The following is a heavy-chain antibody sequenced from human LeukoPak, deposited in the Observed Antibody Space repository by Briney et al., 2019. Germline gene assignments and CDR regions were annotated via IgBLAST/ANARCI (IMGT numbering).Heavy chain of an antibody. D-gene: IGHD3-10*01. CDR2: INPNSGGT. CDR3: ASNMGRFDYFDY. Sequence: GASVKVSCKTSGHTFSGYYIHWVRQAPGQGLEWMGWINPNSGGTNYAQKFQGRVTMTRDTSINTAYMELISPTSDDTAVFYCASNMGRFDYFDYWGQGTLVTVSS. CDR1: GHTFSGYY. V-gene: IGHV1-2*02. J-gene: IGHJ4*02.